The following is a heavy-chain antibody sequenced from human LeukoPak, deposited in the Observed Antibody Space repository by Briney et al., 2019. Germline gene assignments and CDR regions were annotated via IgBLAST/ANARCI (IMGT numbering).Heavy chain of an antibody. V-gene: IGHV3-9*01. CDR1: GFTFDDYA. J-gene: IGHJ3*02. Sequence: GRSLRLSCAASGFTFDDYAMHWVRQAPGKGLEWVSGISWNSGSIGYADSVKGRFTISRDNAKNSLYPQMNSLRAEDTALYYCAKDMGGSDAFDIWGQGTMVTVSS. D-gene: IGHD3-16*01. CDR3: AKDMGGSDAFDI. CDR2: ISWNSGSI.